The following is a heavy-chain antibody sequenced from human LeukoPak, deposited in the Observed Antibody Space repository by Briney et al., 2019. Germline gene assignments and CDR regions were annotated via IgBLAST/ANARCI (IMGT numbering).Heavy chain of an antibody. Sequence: GGSLRLSCAASGFTFSSYGMHWVRQAPGKGLEWVAFIRYDGSNKYYADSVKGRITISRDNSKNTLYLQMNSLRAEDTAVYYCAKDREYSSSPIDYWGQGTLVTVSS. J-gene: IGHJ4*02. CDR3: AKDREYSSSPIDY. V-gene: IGHV3-30*02. D-gene: IGHD6-6*01. CDR2: IRYDGSNK. CDR1: GFTFSSYG.